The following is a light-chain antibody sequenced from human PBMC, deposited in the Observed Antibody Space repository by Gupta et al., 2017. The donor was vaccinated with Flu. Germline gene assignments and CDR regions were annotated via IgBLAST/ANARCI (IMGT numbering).Light chain of an antibody. V-gene: IGLV3-27*01. CDR3: YSAADNNLV. J-gene: IGLJ2*01. CDR2: KNS. Sequence: SSALTQPSSVSVSPGQTARITCSGDVLPKKYARWFQQKPGQAPVLVIYKNSGRPSGNPGRFSGSSSGTTVTLTIRGTQVEDEDDYYCYSAADNNLVFGGGTKLTVL. CDR1: VLPKKY.